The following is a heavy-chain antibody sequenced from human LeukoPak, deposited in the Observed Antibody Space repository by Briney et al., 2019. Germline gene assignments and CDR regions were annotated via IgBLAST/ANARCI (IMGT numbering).Heavy chain of an antibody. J-gene: IGHJ4*02. Sequence: GGSLRLSCAASGFTLSSLGMHWVRQAPRKGLEWVALIWFDGSKTYYIDSVKGRFTISRDNSKNTLYLQMNSLRAEDTAVYYCARDSSGWLGPDYWGQGTLVTVSS. D-gene: IGHD6-19*01. CDR3: ARDSSGWLGPDY. CDR2: IWFDGSKT. V-gene: IGHV3-33*01. CDR1: GFTLSSLG.